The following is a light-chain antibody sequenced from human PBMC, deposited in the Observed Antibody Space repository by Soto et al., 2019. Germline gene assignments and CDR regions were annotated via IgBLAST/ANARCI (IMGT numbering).Light chain of an antibody. CDR3: CSYAGSYTWV. Sequence: QSVLTQPRSVSGSPGQSVTISCTGTSSDVGGYKYVSWYQQHPGKAPKLMIYDVSERPSGVPDRFSGSKSGNTASLTISGLQTEDEADYYCCSYAGSYTWVFGGGTKLTVL. CDR1: SSDVGGYKY. J-gene: IGLJ3*02. V-gene: IGLV2-11*01. CDR2: DVS.